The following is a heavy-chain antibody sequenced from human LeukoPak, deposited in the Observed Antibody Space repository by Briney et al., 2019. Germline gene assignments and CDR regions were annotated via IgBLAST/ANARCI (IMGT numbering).Heavy chain of an antibody. CDR1: GGSISSGDHY. CDR3: ARVYGTSNSYVAFDY. Sequence: PSETLSLTCTVSGGSISSGDHYWSWLRHPPGKGLVWIGYIYHTGVTYFNPSLKRRVTISVDRSKNQFSLKLSSVTVADTAFYYCARVYGTSNSYVAFDYWGQGTLVTVSS. J-gene: IGHJ4*02. CDR2: IYHTGVT. V-gene: IGHV4-30-2*01. D-gene: IGHD1-7*01.